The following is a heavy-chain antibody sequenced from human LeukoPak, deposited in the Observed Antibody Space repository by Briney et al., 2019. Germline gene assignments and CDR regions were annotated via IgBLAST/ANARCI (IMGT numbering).Heavy chain of an antibody. V-gene: IGHV4-34*01. J-gene: IGHJ6*03. CDR1: GGSFSGYY. CDR3: ARADYSSTWSHDYYYMDV. D-gene: IGHD6-13*01. CDR2: INHSGST. Sequence: SETLSLTCAVYGGSFSGYYWSWIRQPPGEGLEWIGEINHSGSTNYNPSLKSRVTISVDTSKHHFSLKLSFVTAAHTAVYYCARADYSSTWSHDYYYMDVWGKGTTVTVSS.